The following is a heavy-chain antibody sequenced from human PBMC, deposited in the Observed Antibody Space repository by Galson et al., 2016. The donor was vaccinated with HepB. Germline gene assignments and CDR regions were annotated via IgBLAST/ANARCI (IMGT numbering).Heavy chain of an antibody. J-gene: IGHJ4*02. D-gene: IGHD4/OR15-4a*01. CDR1: GFTFNFYA. V-gene: IGHV3-23*01. CDR3: ARFQYHSAKGSDF. CDR2: ISGGGRDT. Sequence: SLRLSCAASGFTFNFYAMSWVRQAPGKGLEWVSFISGGGRDTYYADSVKGRFTISRDNSKNTLYLQMNSLRAEDTAIYYCARFQYHSAKGSDFWGQGTLVTVSS.